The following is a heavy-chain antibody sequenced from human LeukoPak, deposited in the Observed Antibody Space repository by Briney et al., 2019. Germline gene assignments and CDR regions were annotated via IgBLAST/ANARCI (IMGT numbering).Heavy chain of an antibody. CDR3: AKDLSRSSPYYYYMDV. CDR2: ISYDGGNK. J-gene: IGHJ6*03. Sequence: PGRSLRLSCAASGFTFSSYGMHWVRQAPGKGLEWVAVISYDGGNKYYADSVEGRFTISRDNSKNTLYLQMNSLRAEDKAVYYCAKDLSRSSPYYYYMDVWGKGTTVTISS. CDR1: GFTFSSYG. V-gene: IGHV3-30*18. D-gene: IGHD2-15*01.